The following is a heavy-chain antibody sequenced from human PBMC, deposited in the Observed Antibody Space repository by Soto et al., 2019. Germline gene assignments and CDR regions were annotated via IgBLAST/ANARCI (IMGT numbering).Heavy chain of an antibody. CDR3: ARDGGRHSGGIDY. V-gene: IGHV1-69*01. J-gene: IGHJ4*02. D-gene: IGHD1-26*01. CDR2: IIPIFGTA. Sequence: QVQLVQSGAEVKKPGSSVKVSCKASGGTFSSYSINWVRQAPGQGLDWMGEIIPIFGTANYAQKFQGRVTITADDSTSTAYMELSSLRSEDTAVYYCARDGGRHSGGIDYWGQGTLVTVSS. CDR1: GGTFSSYS.